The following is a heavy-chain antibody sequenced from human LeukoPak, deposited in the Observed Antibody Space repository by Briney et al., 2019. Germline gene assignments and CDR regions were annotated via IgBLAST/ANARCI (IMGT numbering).Heavy chain of an antibody. Sequence: AGGSLRLSCAVSGFSVSGYWMTWVRRAPGKGLEWVANIKQDGSEKNYVDSVKGRFTISRDNAENSLFLQMNSLRVEDTAVYYCAREWQGGIAAAGTRIEGDYWGQGTLVAVSS. CDR1: GFSVSGYW. CDR3: AREWQGGIAAAGTRIEGDY. V-gene: IGHV3-7*01. D-gene: IGHD6-13*01. CDR2: IKQDGSEK. J-gene: IGHJ4*02.